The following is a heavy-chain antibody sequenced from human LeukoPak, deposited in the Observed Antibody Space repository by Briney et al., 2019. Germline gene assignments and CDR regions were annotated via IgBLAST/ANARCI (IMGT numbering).Heavy chain of an antibody. CDR1: GFAVSNNY. V-gene: IGHV3-66*01. CDR2: VSGDGSI. CDR3: ARGDFAS. Sequence: GGSLRLSCEASGFAVSNNYMNWVRQAPGKGLEWVSIVSGDGSIYYADSVKGRFTISRDSSKNTLFLQMNSLRADDLAVYYCARGDFASWGQGTLVTVSS. J-gene: IGHJ4*02.